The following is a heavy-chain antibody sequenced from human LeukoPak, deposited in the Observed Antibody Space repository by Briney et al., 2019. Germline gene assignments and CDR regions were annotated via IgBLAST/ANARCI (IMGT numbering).Heavy chain of an antibody. D-gene: IGHD2-2*01. CDR1: GFTFSSYG. CDR2: IRYDGSNK. Sequence: GGSLRLSCAASGFTFSSYGMHWVRQAPGKGLEWAAFIRYDGSNKYYADSVKGRFTISRDNSKNTLYLQMNSLRAEDTAVYYCAKDRGFVVPAAGFDYWGQGTLVTVSS. V-gene: IGHV3-30*02. CDR3: AKDRGFVVPAAGFDY. J-gene: IGHJ4*02.